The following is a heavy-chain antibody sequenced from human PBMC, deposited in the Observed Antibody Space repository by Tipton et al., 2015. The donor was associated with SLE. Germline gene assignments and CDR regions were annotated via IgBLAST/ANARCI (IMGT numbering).Heavy chain of an antibody. CDR1: GGSISGYY. J-gene: IGHJ4*02. Sequence: LRLSCTVSGGSISGYYWSWIRQPPGKGLEWIAYISYSGDTKYNPSLKSRVTMSVDTSKNQFSLKLSSVTAADTAVYYCASPAVAGFDYWGQGTLVTVSS. V-gene: IGHV4-59*08. CDR3: ASPAVAGFDY. CDR2: ISYSGDT. D-gene: IGHD6-19*01.